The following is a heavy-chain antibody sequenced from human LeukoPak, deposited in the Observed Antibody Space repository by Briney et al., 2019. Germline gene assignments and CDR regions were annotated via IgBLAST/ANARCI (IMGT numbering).Heavy chain of an antibody. CDR3: AGSSGYYPSGNDY. Sequence: GGSLRLSCAASGFTVSSNYMSWVRQAPEKGLEWVSVIYSGGSTYYADFVKGRFTISRDNSKNTLYLQMNSLRAEDTAVYYCAGSSGYYPSGNDYWGQGTLVTVSS. V-gene: IGHV3-53*01. D-gene: IGHD3-22*01. CDR2: IYSGGST. CDR1: GFTVSSNY. J-gene: IGHJ4*02.